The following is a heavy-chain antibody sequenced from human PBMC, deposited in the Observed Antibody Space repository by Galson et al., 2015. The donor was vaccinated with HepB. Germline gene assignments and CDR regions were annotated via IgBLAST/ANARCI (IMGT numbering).Heavy chain of an antibody. CDR1: GGSFSGYY. V-gene: IGHV4-34*01. Sequence: ETLSLTCAVYGGSFSGYYWSWIRQPPGKGLEWIGEINHSGSTNYNPSLKSRVTISVDTSKNQFSLKLSSVTAADTAVYYCAREGTSASSATNNDYRVYYYYGMDVWGQGTTVTVSS. CDR2: INHSGST. CDR3: AREGTSASSATNNDYRVYYYYGMDV. D-gene: IGHD4-11*01. J-gene: IGHJ6*02.